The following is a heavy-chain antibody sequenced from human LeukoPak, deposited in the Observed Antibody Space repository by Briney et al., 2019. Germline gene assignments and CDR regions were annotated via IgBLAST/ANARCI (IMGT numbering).Heavy chain of an antibody. J-gene: IGHJ4*02. CDR1: GYTFTSYA. D-gene: IGHD3-22*01. CDR2: INAGNGNT. CDR3: ASNPLHDSSGYQLDY. V-gene: IGHV1-3*03. Sequence: GASVKVSCKASGYTFTSYATHWVRQAPGQRLEWMGWINAGNGNTKYSQEFHGRVTITRDTSASTAYMELSSLRSEDMAVYYCASNPLHDSSGYQLDYWGQGTLVTVSS.